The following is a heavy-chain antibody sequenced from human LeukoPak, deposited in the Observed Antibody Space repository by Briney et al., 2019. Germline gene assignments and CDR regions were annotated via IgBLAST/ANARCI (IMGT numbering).Heavy chain of an antibody. CDR1: GFTFSSYA. D-gene: IGHD5-24*01. J-gene: IGHJ4*02. CDR2: ISYDGSNK. V-gene: IGHV3-30*04. CDR3: ARDRDGYNYFDY. Sequence: GRSLRLSCAASGFTFSSYAMHWVRQAPGKGLAWVAVISYDGSNKYYADSVKGRFTISRDNSKNTLYLQMNSLRAEDTAVYYCARDRDGYNYFDYWGQGTLVTVSS.